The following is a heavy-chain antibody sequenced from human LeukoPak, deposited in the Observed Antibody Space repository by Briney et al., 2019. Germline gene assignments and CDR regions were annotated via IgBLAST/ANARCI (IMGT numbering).Heavy chain of an antibody. J-gene: IGHJ4*02. Sequence: PGGCLRLSCAASGFTFSSYAMYWVRQAPGKGLEWVAVISYDGNNNYYADSVKGRFTISRDNSKNTLYLQMNSLRAEDTAVYYCAKDELFNYYGSGSSYDYWGQGTLVTVSS. D-gene: IGHD3-10*01. CDR3: AKDELFNYYGSGSSYDY. CDR1: GFTFSSYA. CDR2: ISYDGNNN. V-gene: IGHV3-30*07.